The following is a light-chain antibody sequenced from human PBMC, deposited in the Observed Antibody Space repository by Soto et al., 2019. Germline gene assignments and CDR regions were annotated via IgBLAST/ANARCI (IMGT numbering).Light chain of an antibody. CDR1: QDISNY. J-gene: IGKJ4*01. CDR2: DAS. Sequence: DIPMTQSPSSLSASVGDRVTITCQASQDISNYLNWYQQKPGKAPKLLIYDASSLETGVPSRFSGSGSGTDFTFTISSLRPEDIGTYFCQQYDDLPLTFGGGTKVEIK. CDR3: QQYDDLPLT. V-gene: IGKV1-33*01.